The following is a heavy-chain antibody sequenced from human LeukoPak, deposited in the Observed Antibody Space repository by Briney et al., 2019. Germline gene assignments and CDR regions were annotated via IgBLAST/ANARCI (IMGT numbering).Heavy chain of an antibody. J-gene: IGHJ4*02. CDR1: GGTFSSSA. CDR2: ILPIFGSS. D-gene: IGHD2-15*01. V-gene: IGHV1-69*13. Sequence: SVKVSCKASGGTFSSSAISWVRQAPGQGLEWLGGILPIFGSSNYAQNFQGRVTITADESTSTAYMELSSLRSEDTAVYYCAREVGSLGYCSGGSCLTHYFDYWGQGTLVTVSS. CDR3: AREVGSLGYCSGGSCLTHYFDY.